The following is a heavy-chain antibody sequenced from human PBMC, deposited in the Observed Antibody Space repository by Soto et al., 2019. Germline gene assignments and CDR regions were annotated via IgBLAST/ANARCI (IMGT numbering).Heavy chain of an antibody. CDR3: ARGLRYFDWLLSDGAFDI. Sequence: LSLTCAVSGGSISSGGYSWSWIRQPPGKGLEWIGYIYHSGSTYYNPSLKSRVTISVDRSKNQFSLKLSSVTAADTAVYYCARGLRYFDWLLSDGAFDIWGQGTMVT. CDR2: IYHSGST. CDR1: GGSISSGGYS. D-gene: IGHD3-9*01. J-gene: IGHJ3*02. V-gene: IGHV4-30-2*01.